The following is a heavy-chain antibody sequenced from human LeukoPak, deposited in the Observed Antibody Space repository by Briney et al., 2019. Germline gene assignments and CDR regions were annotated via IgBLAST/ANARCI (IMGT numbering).Heavy chain of an antibody. CDR3: ARDGYDILTGYTD. CDR1: GFTFSSYS. J-gene: IGHJ4*02. V-gene: IGHV3-21*01. Sequence: GGPLRLSCAASGFTFSSYSMNWVRQAPGKGLEWVSSISSSSSYIYYADSVKGRFTISRDNAKNSLYLQMNSLRAEDTAVYYCARDGYDILTGYTDWGQGTLVTVSS. D-gene: IGHD3-9*01. CDR2: ISSSSSYI.